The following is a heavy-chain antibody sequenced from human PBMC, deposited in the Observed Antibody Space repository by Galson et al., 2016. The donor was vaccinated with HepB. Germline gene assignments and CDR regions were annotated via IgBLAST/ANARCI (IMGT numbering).Heavy chain of an antibody. D-gene: IGHD2-8*01. Sequence: SLRLSCAGSGFPFDDYAMHWVRQPQGKGLEWVSGVSYNSDTIDYAASVKGRFTASRDNAKNTLYLQMTGLRTEDTALYYCVKDTAKWPTFNWFDFWGQGTLVIVSS. CDR3: VKDTAKWPTFNWFDF. CDR2: VSYNSDTI. CDR1: GFPFDDYA. J-gene: IGHJ5*01. V-gene: IGHV3-9*01.